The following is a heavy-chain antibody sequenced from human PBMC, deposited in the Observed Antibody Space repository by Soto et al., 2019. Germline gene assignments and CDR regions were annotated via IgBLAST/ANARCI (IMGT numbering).Heavy chain of an antibody. CDR2: IYSGGST. CDR3: ARDQRIAAADNYSYGMDV. D-gene: IGHD6-13*01. CDR1: GVNGGSNY. J-gene: IGHJ6*02. V-gene: IGHV3-53*01. Sequence: GLLRVCCSAAGVNGGSNYVSWVRQAPGKGLEWVSVIYSGGSTYYADSVKGRFTISRDNSKNTLYLQMNSLRAEDTAVYYCARDQRIAAADNYSYGMDVWGQGTTVTVSS.